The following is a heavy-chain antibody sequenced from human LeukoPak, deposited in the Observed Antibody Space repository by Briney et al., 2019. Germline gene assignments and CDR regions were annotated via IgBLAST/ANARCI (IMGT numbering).Heavy chain of an antibody. CDR1: GYTFTSYY. V-gene: IGHV1-69*13. CDR2: IIPIFGTA. Sequence: ASVKVSCKASGYTFTSYYMHWVRQAPGQGLEWMGGIIPIFGTANYAQKFQGRVTITADESTSTAYMELSSLRSEDTAVYYCARGGSWGQGTLVTVSS. CDR3: ARGGS. J-gene: IGHJ5*02.